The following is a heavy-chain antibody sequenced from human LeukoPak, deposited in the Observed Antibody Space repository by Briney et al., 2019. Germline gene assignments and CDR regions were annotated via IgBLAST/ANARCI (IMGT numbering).Heavy chain of an antibody. CDR3: VKDRAAVLEY. CDR2: ISFDGTKH. Sequence: PGGSLRLSCAAPGFTFSYHTMPWVRQATGKGLEWVAVISFDGTKHYYADSVKGRFTIPSDNSKHPLYLQMSSVRGQDTVIYYWVKDRAAVLEYWGQGTLVSVSS. V-gene: IGHV3-30*18. CDR1: GFTFSYHT. J-gene: IGHJ4*02. D-gene: IGHD2-15*01.